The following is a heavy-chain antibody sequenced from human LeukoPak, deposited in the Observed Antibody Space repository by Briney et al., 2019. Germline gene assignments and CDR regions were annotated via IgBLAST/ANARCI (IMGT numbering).Heavy chain of an antibody. CDR1: GFTFSDYY. J-gene: IGHJ6*02. Sequence: GGSLRLSCAASGFTFSDYYMSWIRQAPGKGLEWLSYISKNGKTIYYADSVKGRFTISRDNAKKSVYLQMNSLRAEDTAVYYCATTGLLGDIPWGQGTTVTVSS. CDR2: ISKNGKTI. CDR3: ATTGLLGDIP. V-gene: IGHV3-11*01. D-gene: IGHD3-10*01.